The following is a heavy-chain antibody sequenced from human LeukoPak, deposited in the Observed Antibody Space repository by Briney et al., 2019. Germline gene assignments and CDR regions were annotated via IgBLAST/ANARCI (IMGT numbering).Heavy chain of an antibody. Sequence: SVKVSCKASGGTFSSYAISWVRQAPGQGLEWMGGIIPIFGTANYAQKFQGRVTITADESTSTAYMELSSLRSEDTAVYYCARDGDYRGGMDVWGQGTTVTVSS. CDR2: IIPIFGTA. V-gene: IGHV1-69*13. D-gene: IGHD4-17*01. CDR1: GGTFSSYA. CDR3: ARDGDYRGGMDV. J-gene: IGHJ6*02.